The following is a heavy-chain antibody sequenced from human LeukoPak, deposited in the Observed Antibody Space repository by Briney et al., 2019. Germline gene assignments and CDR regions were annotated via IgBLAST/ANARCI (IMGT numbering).Heavy chain of an antibody. CDR2: IKSKADGGTT. CDR3: ATEGWLPHLFDY. D-gene: IGHD3-9*01. V-gene: IGHV3-15*01. J-gene: IGHJ4*02. Sequence: GGSLRLSCAASGFTFSNAWMSWVRQTPGKGLEWVGRIKSKADGGTTDYAAPVKGRFTISRDDSKNTLYLQMNSLKTEDTAVYYCATEGWLPHLFDYWGQGTLVTVSS. CDR1: GFTFSNAW.